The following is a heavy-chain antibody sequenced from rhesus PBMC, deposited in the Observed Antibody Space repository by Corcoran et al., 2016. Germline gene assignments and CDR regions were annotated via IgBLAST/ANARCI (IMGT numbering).Heavy chain of an antibody. Sequence: QLQLQESGPGLVKPSETLSLTCAVSGGSISSNYWSWSRQPPGKGLEWIGRRSGSGGSTDCNPSLKGRGTISTDTSKNQFSLKLSSVTAADTAVYYCARDSWTRGKSLDVWGRGVLVTVSS. CDR3: ARDSWTRGKSLDV. D-gene: IGHD1-1-1*01. CDR1: GGSISSNY. CDR2: RSGSGGST. J-gene: IGHJ5-2*02. V-gene: IGHV4-173*01.